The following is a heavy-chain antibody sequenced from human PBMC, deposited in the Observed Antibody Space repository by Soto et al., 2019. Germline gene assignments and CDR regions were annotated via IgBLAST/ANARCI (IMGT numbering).Heavy chain of an antibody. CDR3: ARDDSSGWYSPLGY. D-gene: IGHD6-19*01. CDR2: IWYDESSK. Sequence: QVQLVESGGGVVQPGRSLRLSCEASGFTFSSYGMHWVRQAPGKGLEWVAVIWYDESSKYYADSVKGRFTISRDNSKNTLYLQMNSLRAEDTAGYYCARDDSSGWYSPLGYCGQGTLVTVSS. CDR1: GFTFSSYG. V-gene: IGHV3-33*01. J-gene: IGHJ4*02.